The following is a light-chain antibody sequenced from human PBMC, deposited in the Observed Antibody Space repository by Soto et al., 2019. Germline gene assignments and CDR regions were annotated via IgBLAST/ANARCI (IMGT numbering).Light chain of an antibody. J-gene: IGLJ1*01. V-gene: IGLV2-14*03. CDR2: GVS. CDR1: SSDVGAYKY. Sequence: QSALTQPASVSGSPGQSITISCTGTSSDVGAYKYVSWYQQHPGKVPKLIIYGVSNRPSGVSNHFSRSKSGNTAFLTISGLQPEDEADYYCISFTGTTTLEVFGTGTKVTVL. CDR3: ISFTGTTTLEV.